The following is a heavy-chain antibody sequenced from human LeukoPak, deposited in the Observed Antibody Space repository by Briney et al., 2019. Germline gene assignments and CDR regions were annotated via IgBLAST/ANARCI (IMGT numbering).Heavy chain of an antibody. CDR3: ARVGSSSYYYYYMDV. D-gene: IGHD3-10*01. J-gene: IGHJ6*03. V-gene: IGHV3-11*04. CDR1: GFTFSDYY. CDR2: ISSSGSTI. Sequence: GGSLRLSCAASGFTFSDYYMSWIRQAPGKGLEWVSYISSSGSTIYYVDSVKGRFTISRDNAKNSLYLQMNSLRAEDTAVYYCARVGSSSYYYYYMDVWGKGTTVTVSS.